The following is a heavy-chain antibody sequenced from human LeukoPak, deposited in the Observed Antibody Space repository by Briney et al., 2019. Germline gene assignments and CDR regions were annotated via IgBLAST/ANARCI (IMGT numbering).Heavy chain of an antibody. CDR1: GYMFSRYG. CDR2: ISGYNDNT. J-gene: IGHJ3*02. V-gene: IGHV1-18*01. Sequence: ASVKVSCKASGYMFSRYGMSWVRQAPGQGPEWMGWISGYNDNTNYAQKFQDRVTMTKDTSTSTAYMELRSLRSDDTAVYYCARVLLWFGELPNAFDIWGQGTMVTVSS. CDR3: ARVLLWFGELPNAFDI. D-gene: IGHD3-10*01.